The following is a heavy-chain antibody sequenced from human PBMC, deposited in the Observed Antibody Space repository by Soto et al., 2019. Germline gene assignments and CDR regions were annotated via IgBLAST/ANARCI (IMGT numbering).Heavy chain of an antibody. CDR3: ARDSTLYYYDSTPGY. D-gene: IGHD3-22*01. V-gene: IGHV3-33*01. J-gene: IGHJ4*02. CDR2: IWYDGSNK. CDR1: GFTFSSYG. Sequence: QVQLVESGGGVVQPGRSLRLSCAASGFTFSSYGMHWVRQAPGKWLEWVAVIWYDGSNKYYADSVKGRFTISRDNSKNTLYLPMNSLRAEDTAVYYCARDSTLYYYDSTPGYWGQGTLVTVSS.